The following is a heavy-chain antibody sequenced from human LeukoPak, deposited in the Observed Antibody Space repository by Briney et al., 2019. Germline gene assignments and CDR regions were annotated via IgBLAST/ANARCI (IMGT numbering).Heavy chain of an antibody. J-gene: IGHJ4*02. CDR3: ARDHSGSSYFDY. CDR2: IYSGGST. Sequence: GGSLRLSRAASGFTVSSNYMSWVRQAPGKGLEWVSVIYSGGSTYYADSVKGRFTISRDNSKNTLYLQMNSLRAEDTAVYYCARDHSGSSYFDYWGQGTLVTVSS. V-gene: IGHV3-66*02. CDR1: GFTVSSNY. D-gene: IGHD1-26*01.